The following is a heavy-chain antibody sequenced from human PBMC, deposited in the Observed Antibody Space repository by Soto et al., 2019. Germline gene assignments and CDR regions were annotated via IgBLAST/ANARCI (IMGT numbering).Heavy chain of an antibody. J-gene: IGHJ6*02. D-gene: IGHD2-8*02. V-gene: IGHV5-10-1*01. Sequence: GESLKISCKGSGYMFTSSWISWVRQMPGKGLEWMGKIDPSDSYTNYSPSFQGHVSISADRSISTVYLQWSSLKASGTAMYYCARIMTPHSIALVAMDVRGQGTKVTVSS. CDR2: IDPSDSYT. CDR3: ARIMTPHSIALVAMDV. CDR1: GYMFTSSW.